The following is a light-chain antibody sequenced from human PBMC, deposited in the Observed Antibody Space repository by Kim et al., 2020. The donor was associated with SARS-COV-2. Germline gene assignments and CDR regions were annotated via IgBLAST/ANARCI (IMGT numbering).Light chain of an antibody. Sequence: SASVGDRVTITWQASQDIRKYLNWYQQKPGKAPKLLIYEASNLETGVPSRFSGSGSGTDFTFTISSLQPEDIATYYCQQYLQALSFGGGTKVDIK. J-gene: IGKJ4*01. CDR1: QDIRKY. CDR3: QQYLQALS. V-gene: IGKV1-33*01. CDR2: EAS.